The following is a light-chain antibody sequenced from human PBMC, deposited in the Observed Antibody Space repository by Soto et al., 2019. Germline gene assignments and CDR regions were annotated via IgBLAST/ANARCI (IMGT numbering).Light chain of an antibody. J-gene: IGKJ4*01. Sequence: EIVMTQSPVTLSLSPGDRATLSCRASQSLSNTYISWYQQKPGQAPRLLIYGASTRATGIPARFSGSGSGTDFTLTISSLQPEDFALYYCLQDSDLPLTFGGGTKVEIK. CDR2: GAS. V-gene: IGKV3D-7*01. CDR1: QSLSNTY. CDR3: LQDSDLPLT.